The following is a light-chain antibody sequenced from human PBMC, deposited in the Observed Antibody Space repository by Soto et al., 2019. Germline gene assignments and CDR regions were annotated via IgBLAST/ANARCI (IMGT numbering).Light chain of an antibody. CDR1: SSNIGSNT. CDR2: SND. Sequence: QSVLTQPPSASGTPGQRVTISCSGSSSNIGSNTVNWYQQLPGTAPKLLIYSNDQRPSGVPDRFSGSKSGTSASLAISGLQPEDEADYDCAAWGASLNGWVFGGGTKVTVL. V-gene: IGLV1-44*01. CDR3: AAWGASLNGWV. J-gene: IGLJ3*02.